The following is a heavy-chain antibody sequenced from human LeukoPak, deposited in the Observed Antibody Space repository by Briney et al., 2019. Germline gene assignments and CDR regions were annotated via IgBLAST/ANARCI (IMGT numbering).Heavy chain of an antibody. V-gene: IGHV3-23*01. CDR1: GITLSNYG. Sequence: PGGSLRLSCAVSGITLSNYGMSWVRQAPGKGLEWVAGISGSGGGTNYADSVKGRFTISRDNPKNTLFLQMNSLRAEDTAVYFCAKRGVVIRVILVGFNKEAYYFDSWGQGALVTVSS. J-gene: IGHJ4*02. CDR3: AKRGVVIRVILVGFNKEAYYFDS. CDR2: ISGSGGGT. D-gene: IGHD3-22*01.